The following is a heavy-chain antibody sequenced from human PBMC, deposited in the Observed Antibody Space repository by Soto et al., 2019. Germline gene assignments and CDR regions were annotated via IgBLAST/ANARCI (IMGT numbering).Heavy chain of an antibody. Sequence: SETLSLTCTVSGGSISSGGYYWSWIRQHPGKGLEWIGYIYYSGSTYYNPSLKSRVTISVDTSKNQFSLKLSSVTAEDTAVYYCTTHQAYNSGLVPPDAFDIWGQGTMVTVSS. CDR2: IYYSGST. J-gene: IGHJ3*02. CDR3: TTHQAYNSGLVPPDAFDI. D-gene: IGHD6-19*01. CDR1: GGSISSGGYY. V-gene: IGHV4-31*03.